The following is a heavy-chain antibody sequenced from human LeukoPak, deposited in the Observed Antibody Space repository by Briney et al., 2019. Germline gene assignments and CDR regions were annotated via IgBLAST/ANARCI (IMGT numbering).Heavy chain of an antibody. D-gene: IGHD3-9*01. CDR2: ITTSGSYI. CDR1: GFPFTDSS. CDR3: ARVEDYDILTGFDY. J-gene: IGHJ4*02. V-gene: IGHV3-21*01. Sequence: GGSLRLSCAASGFPFTDSSMTWVRQAPGKGLEWVSSITTSGSYIYYADSVKVRFTISRDNAKNSLYLQMNSLRAEDTAVYYCARVEDYDILTGFDYWGQGTLVTVSS.